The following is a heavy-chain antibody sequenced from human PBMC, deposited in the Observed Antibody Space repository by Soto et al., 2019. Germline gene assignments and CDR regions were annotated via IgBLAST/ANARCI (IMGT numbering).Heavy chain of an antibody. D-gene: IGHD5-18*01. V-gene: IGHV4-34*01. J-gene: IGHJ4*02. CDR2: INHSGST. CDR3: ASEWAGDTAMVKHALDY. CDR1: GGSFSGYY. Sequence: PSETLSLTCAVYGGSFSGYYWSWIRQPPGKGLEWIGEINHSGSTNYNPSLKSRVTISVDTSKNQFSLKLSSVTAADTAVYYCASEWAGDTAMVKHALDYWGQGTLVTVSS.